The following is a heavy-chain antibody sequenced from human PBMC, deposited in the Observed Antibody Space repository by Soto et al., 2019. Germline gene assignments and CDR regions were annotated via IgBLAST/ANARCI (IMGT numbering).Heavy chain of an antibody. CDR1: GFTFSSYS. CDR3: ARAKRGAAAASYYFDY. Sequence: GGSLRLSCAASGFTFSSYSMNWVRQAPGKGLEWVSYISSSSSTIYYADSVKGRLPISRDNAKNSLYLQMNSLRAEDTAVYYCARAKRGAAAASYYFDYWGQGTLVTVSS. V-gene: IGHV3-48*01. J-gene: IGHJ4*02. CDR2: ISSSSSTI. D-gene: IGHD6-13*01.